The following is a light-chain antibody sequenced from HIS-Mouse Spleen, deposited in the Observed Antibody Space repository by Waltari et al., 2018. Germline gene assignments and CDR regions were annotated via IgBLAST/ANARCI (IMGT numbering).Light chain of an antibody. Sequence: SYVLTQPPSVSVAPGQTARITCGGNNIGSKSVHWYQQKPGQAPVLVVYDDGDRPSGVPERFSGSNSGNTATLTISRVEAGDEADYYCQVWDSSSDHYVFGTGTKVTVL. CDR1: NIGSKS. CDR2: DDG. CDR3: QVWDSSSDHYV. V-gene: IGLV3-21*02. J-gene: IGLJ1*01.